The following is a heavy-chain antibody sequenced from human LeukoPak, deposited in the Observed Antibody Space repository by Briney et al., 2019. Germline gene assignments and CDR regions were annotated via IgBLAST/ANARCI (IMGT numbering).Heavy chain of an antibody. CDR3: ARGVSGWYHDDY. Sequence: ASVKVSCKASGGTFSSYAISRVRQAPGQGLEWMGGIIPIFGTANYAQKFQGRVTITTDESTSTAYMELSSLRSEDTAVYYCARGVSGWYHDDYWGQGTLVTVSS. CDR2: IIPIFGTA. J-gene: IGHJ4*02. V-gene: IGHV1-69*05. D-gene: IGHD6-19*01. CDR1: GGTFSSYA.